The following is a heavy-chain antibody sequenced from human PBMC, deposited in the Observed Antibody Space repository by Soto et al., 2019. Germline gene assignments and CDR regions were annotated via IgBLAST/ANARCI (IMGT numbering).Heavy chain of an antibody. V-gene: IGHV1-69*01. CDR2: IIPIFGTS. J-gene: IGHJ6*02. CDR3: ARERSQWNDAGYAMDV. D-gene: IGHD6-19*01. Sequence: QVQLVQSGAEVKKPGSSVKVSCKASGGTFNSYPISWVRQAPGQGLEWMGGIIPIFGTSNYAQKFQGRVTINADESTRIAYMELSSLRSEDTAVDYCARERSQWNDAGYAMDVWGQGTTVPVSS. CDR1: GGTFNSYP.